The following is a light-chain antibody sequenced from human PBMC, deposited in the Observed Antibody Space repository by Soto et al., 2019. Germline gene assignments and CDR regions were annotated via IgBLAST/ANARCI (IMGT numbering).Light chain of an antibody. CDR2: EAS. CDR1: RAISNY. J-gene: IGKJ4*01. V-gene: IGKV1-33*01. Sequence: DLQMTQSPSSLSASVGDRVTITCQASRAISNYLNWYRQRPGKAPQLLIYEASNLQTGVSSRFSGSGSGTDFTFTISSLQPEDIATYFCQHYDNFPVTFGGGTKVEIK. CDR3: QHYDNFPVT.